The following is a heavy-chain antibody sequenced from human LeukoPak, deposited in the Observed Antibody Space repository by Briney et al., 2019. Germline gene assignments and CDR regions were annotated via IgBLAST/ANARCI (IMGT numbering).Heavy chain of an antibody. CDR2: INSDGSST. CDR1: GFTFSSYW. V-gene: IGHV3-74*01. J-gene: IGHJ4*02. CDR3: ARDLRRISYYDSSGYYSFGY. D-gene: IGHD3-22*01. Sequence: GGSLRLSCAASGFTFSSYWMHWVRQAPGKGLVWVSRINSDGSSTSYADSVKGRFTISRDNAKNTLYLQMNSLRAEDTAVYYCARDLRRISYYDSSGYYSFGYWGQGTLVTVSS.